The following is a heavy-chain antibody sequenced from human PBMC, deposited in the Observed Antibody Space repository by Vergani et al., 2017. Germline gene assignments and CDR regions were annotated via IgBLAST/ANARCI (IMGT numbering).Heavy chain of an antibody. CDR3: ARRIAVAGTHYYGMDV. D-gene: IGHD6-19*01. CDR1: GGTFSSYA. V-gene: IGHV1-69*01. CDR2: IIPIFGTA. Sequence: QVQLVQSGAEVKKPGSSVKVSCKASGGTFSSYAISWVRQATGQGLEWMGGIIPIFGTANYAQKFQGRVTITADESTSTAYMELSSLRSEDTAVYYCARRIAVAGTHYYGMDVWGQGTTVTVSS. J-gene: IGHJ6*02.